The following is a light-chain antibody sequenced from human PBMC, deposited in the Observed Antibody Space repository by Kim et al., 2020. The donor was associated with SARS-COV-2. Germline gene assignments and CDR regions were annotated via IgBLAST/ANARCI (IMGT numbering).Light chain of an antibody. V-gene: IGLV1-40*01. CDR3: QSYDSSLSGSYV. Sequence: VHIPCTGSSSNIGPGYDVHCYRQLPATPPKHPLYANSNRPSGVPDRFSGSKSGTSASLAITGLQAEDEADYYCQSYDSSLSGSYVFGTGTKVTVL. CDR2: ANS. CDR1: SSNIGPGYD. J-gene: IGLJ1*01.